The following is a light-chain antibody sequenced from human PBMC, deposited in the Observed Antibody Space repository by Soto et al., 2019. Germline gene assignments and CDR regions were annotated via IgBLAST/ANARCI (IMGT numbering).Light chain of an antibody. CDR2: AAS. CDR3: QQSYSTPIT. J-gene: IGKJ5*01. CDR1: QSISSY. Sequence: DIQMTQSPSSLSASVGDRVTISCRASQSISSYLNWYQQKPGKAPKVMIYAASSLQSGVPSRFSGSGSGTDFTLTISSLQPEDFATYYCQQSYSTPITLGQGTRLEI. V-gene: IGKV1-39*01.